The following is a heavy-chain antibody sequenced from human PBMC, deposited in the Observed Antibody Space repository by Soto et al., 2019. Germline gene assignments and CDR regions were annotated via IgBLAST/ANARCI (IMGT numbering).Heavy chain of an antibody. J-gene: IGHJ6*03. CDR1: GGSISSYY. CDR2: IYYSGST. D-gene: IGHD2-2*01. V-gene: IGHV4-59*08. Sequence: SETLSLTCTVSGGSISSYYWSWIRQPPGKGLEWIGYIYYSGSTNYNPSLKSRVTISVDTSKNQFSLKLSSVTAADTAVYYCARHLDYCSSTSCYYYYYYMDVWGKGTTVTVSS. CDR3: ARHLDYCSSTSCYYYYYYMDV.